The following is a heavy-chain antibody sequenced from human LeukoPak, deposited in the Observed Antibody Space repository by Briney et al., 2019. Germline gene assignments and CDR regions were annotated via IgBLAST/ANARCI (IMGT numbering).Heavy chain of an antibody. V-gene: IGHV4-34*01. CDR3: ARGRGNYDSSGYYGTYYYYYYMDV. D-gene: IGHD3-22*01. J-gene: IGHJ6*03. Sequence: SETLSLTCAVYAGSFSGYYWSWIRQPPGKGLEWIGEINHSGSTNYNPSLKSRVTISVDTSKNQFSLKLSSVTAADTAVYYCARGRGNYDSSGYYGTYYYYYYMDVWGKGTTVTVSS. CDR2: INHSGST. CDR1: AGSFSGYY.